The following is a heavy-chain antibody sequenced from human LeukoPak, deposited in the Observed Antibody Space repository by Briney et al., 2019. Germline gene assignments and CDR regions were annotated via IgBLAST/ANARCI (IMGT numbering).Heavy chain of an antibody. CDR1: GGSISSYY. J-gene: IGHJ4*02. CDR2: IYYSGST. CDR3: ARGGKYYDFWSGLDY. Sequence: SETLSLTCTVSGGSISSYYWSWIRQPPGKGLEWIGYIYYSGSTNYNPSLKSRVAISVDTSKNQFSLKLSSVTAADTAVYYCARGGKYYDFWSGLDYWGQGTLVTVSS. D-gene: IGHD3-3*01. V-gene: IGHV4-59*01.